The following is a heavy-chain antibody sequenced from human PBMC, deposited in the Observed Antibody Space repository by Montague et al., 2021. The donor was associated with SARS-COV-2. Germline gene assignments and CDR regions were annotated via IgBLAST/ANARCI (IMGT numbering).Heavy chain of an antibody. D-gene: IGHD3/OR15-3a*01. V-gene: IGHV5-51*01. Sequence: QSGAEVKKPGESLKISCKGSGYTFTSCWIGWVRQMPGKGLEWMGVIYPGDSDTRYSPSFQGQVTISADKSNSTAYLQWSSRKASHTAMYYCVSRTGAFDVWGQGTMVTVSS. CDR1: GYTFTSCW. J-gene: IGHJ3*01. CDR3: VSRTGAFDV. CDR2: IYPGDSDT.